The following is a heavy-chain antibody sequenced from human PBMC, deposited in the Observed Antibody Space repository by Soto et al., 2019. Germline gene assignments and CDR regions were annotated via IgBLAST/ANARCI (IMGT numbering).Heavy chain of an antibody. V-gene: IGHV2-5*01. D-gene: IGHD3-16*01. CDR1: GFSLSTSGVG. J-gene: IGHJ5*02. Sequence: QITLKESGPPLVKPTQTLTLTCTFSGFSLSTSGVGVGWIRQPPGKALEWLGFIYWNDDERYSPSPNSRRTITKDTSKSQVVRTMTNIDPVDTATYYCARDSVITWGGWFDPWGQGTLVTVSS. CDR3: ARDSVITWGGWFDP. CDR2: IYWNDDE.